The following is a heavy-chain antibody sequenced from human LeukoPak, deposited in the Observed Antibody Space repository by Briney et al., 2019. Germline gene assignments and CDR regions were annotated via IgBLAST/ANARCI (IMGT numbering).Heavy chain of an antibody. CDR2: IIPILGIA. V-gene: IGHV1-69*04. D-gene: IGHD3-3*01. J-gene: IGHJ4*02. CDR3: ARDSSEPITIFGVVIIPTYFDY. Sequence: ASAKVSCKASGGTFSSYAISWVRQAPGQGLEWMGRIIPILGIANYAQKFQGRVTITADKSTSTAYMELSSLRSEDTAVYYCARDSSEPITIFGVVIIPTYFDYWGQGTLVTVSS. CDR1: GGTFSSYA.